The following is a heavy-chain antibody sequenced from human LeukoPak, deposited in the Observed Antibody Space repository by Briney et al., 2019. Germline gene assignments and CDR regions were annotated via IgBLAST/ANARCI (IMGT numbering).Heavy chain of an antibody. D-gene: IGHD3-10*01. Sequence: PGGSLRLSCAASGFTVSSNYMSWVRQAPGKGLEWVSVIYSGGSTYYADSVKGRFTISRDNAKNSLYLQMNSLRAEDTAVYYCARIRPYGSGSNFDYWGQGTLVTVSS. CDR3: ARIRPYGSGSNFDY. V-gene: IGHV3-53*01. J-gene: IGHJ4*02. CDR2: IYSGGST. CDR1: GFTVSSNY.